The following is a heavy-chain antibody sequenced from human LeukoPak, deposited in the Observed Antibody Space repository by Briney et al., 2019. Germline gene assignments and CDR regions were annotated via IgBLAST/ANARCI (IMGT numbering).Heavy chain of an antibody. CDR1: GFTFSSYT. V-gene: IGHV3-21*01. J-gene: IGHJ4*02. Sequence: GGSLRLSCAASGFTFSSYTMNWVRQAPGKGLEWVSSISSSSLYIYYADSVKGRFTISRDNAKNSLDLQMNSLRAEDTAVYYCASGGIPNYWGQGTLVTVSS. CDR3: ASGGIPNY. D-gene: IGHD1-14*01. CDR2: ISSSSLYI.